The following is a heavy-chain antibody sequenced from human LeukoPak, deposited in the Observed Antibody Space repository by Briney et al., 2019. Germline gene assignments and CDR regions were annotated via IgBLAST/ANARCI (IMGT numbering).Heavy chain of an antibody. J-gene: IGHJ3*02. CDR1: GFTFSSYA. D-gene: IGHD2-15*01. CDR2: ISGSGGST. CDR3: ARSNPLKDCSGGSCKPGAFDI. Sequence: GGSLRLSCAASGFTFSSYAMSWVRQAPGKGLEWVSAISGSGGSTYYADSVKGRFTISRDNSKNTLYLQMNSLRAEDTAVYYCARSNPLKDCSGGSCKPGAFDIWGQGTMVTVSS. V-gene: IGHV3-23*01.